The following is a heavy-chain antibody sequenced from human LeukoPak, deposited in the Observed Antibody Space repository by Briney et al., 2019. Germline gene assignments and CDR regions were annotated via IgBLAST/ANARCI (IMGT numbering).Heavy chain of an antibody. D-gene: IGHD1-26*01. CDR3: ARAGASYFDY. Sequence: GGSLRLSCAASGFTFSSYSMNWVRQAPGKGLEWVSSISSSSSYIYYADSVKGRFTISRVNAKNSLYLQMNSLRAEDTAVYYCARAGASYFDYWGQGTLVTVSS. V-gene: IGHV3-21*01. CDR1: GFTFSSYS. CDR2: ISSSSSYI. J-gene: IGHJ4*02.